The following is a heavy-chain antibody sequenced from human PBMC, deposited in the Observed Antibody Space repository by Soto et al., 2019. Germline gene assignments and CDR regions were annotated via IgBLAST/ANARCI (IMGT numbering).Heavy chain of an antibody. CDR2: IYYSGST. CDR1: GGSIISSGCY. J-gene: IGHJ4*02. Sequence: SETLSLTCTVAGGSIISSGCYWGWIRQPPGKGLEWIGSIYYSGSTYYNPSLKSRVTISVDTSKNQFSLKLSSVTAADTAVYYCARHTPAISISDHWGQGTLVTVSS. CDR3: ARHTPAISISDH. V-gene: IGHV4-39*01. D-gene: IGHD2-15*01.